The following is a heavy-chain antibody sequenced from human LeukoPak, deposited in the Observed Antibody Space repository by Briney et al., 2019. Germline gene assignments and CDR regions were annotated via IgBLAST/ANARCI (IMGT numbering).Heavy chain of an antibody. V-gene: IGHV4-4*07. CDR2: IYSSGST. CDR3: ARDKAGNFDY. D-gene: IGHD3-10*01. CDR1: GGSISSYD. J-gene: IGHJ4*02. Sequence: SETLSLTCTVSGGSISSYDWSWVRPPAGQGREWIGRIYSSGSTNYNPSLKSRVTMSVDTSKNQFSLKLSSVPAADTAVYYCARDKAGNFDYWGQGTLVTVSS.